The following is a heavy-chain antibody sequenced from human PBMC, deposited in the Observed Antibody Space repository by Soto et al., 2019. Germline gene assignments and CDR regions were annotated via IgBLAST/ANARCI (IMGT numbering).Heavy chain of an antibody. CDR1: GGSITSSSFY. D-gene: IGHD3-10*01. CDR3: ARHSPPFFYGSGPWDV. Sequence: SETLSLTCTVSGGSITSSSFYWGWIRQPPGKGLEWIGSIYYSSGSTYYNPSLKSRVTISVDTSKNQFSLKLSSLIAADTAVYYCARHSPPFFYGSGPWDVWGQGTTVTVSS. CDR2: IYYSSGST. V-gene: IGHV4-39*01. J-gene: IGHJ6*02.